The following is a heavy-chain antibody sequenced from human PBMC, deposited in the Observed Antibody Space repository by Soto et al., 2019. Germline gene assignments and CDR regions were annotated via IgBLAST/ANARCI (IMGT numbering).Heavy chain of an antibody. Sequence: SETLSLTCTVSGGSLRHFGHFWTWIRQRPGSGLEWIGYTLHTGVTYYSPSLQSRISIDVDTSQNQFSLTLNSVTAADTAVYYCATDLGGPPLNRFDSWGPGTLVTVSS. D-gene: IGHD3-10*01. V-gene: IGHV4-31*03. J-gene: IGHJ5*01. CDR2: TLHTGVT. CDR3: ATDLGGPPLNRFDS. CDR1: GGSLRHFGHF.